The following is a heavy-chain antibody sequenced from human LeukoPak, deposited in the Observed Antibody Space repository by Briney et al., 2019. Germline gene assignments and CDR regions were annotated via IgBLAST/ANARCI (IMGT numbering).Heavy chain of an antibody. Sequence: PGGSLRLSCSASGFTFSIYAMYWVRQAPGKGLEYVSAISPNGCATHYADSVKGRFTISRDNAKNSLYLQMNSLRAEDTAVYYCASTTRGHSSGWYYYYYGMDVWGQGTTVTVSS. D-gene: IGHD6-19*01. J-gene: IGHJ6*02. CDR1: GFTFSIYA. CDR3: ASTTRGHSSGWYYYYYGMDV. V-gene: IGHV3-64*04. CDR2: ISPNGCAT.